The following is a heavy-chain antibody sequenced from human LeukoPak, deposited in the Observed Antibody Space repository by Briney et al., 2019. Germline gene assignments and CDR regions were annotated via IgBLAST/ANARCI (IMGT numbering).Heavy chain of an antibody. CDR1: GGSFSGYY. Sequence: SETLSLTCAVYGGSFSGYYWSWIRQPPGKGLEWIGEINHSGSTNYNPSLKSRVTISKNTSKNQFSLKLSSVTAADTAVYYCARSLYAFDIWGQGTMVTVSS. CDR3: ARSLYAFDI. V-gene: IGHV4-34*01. J-gene: IGHJ3*02. CDR2: INHSGST.